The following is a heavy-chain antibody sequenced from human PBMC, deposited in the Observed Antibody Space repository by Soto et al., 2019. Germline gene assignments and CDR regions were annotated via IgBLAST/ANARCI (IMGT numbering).Heavy chain of an antibody. J-gene: IGHJ6*02. Sequence: SVKVACKASGFTFTSAAVQWVRQARGQRLEWIGWIVVGSGNTNYAQKFQERVTITRDMSTSTAYMELSSLRSEDTAVYYCAAMEVAGTFYFSYALAVWGQGPPVNASS. CDR3: AAMEVAGTFYFSYALAV. CDR1: GFTFTSAA. D-gene: IGHD6-19*01. CDR2: IVVGSGNT. V-gene: IGHV1-58*01.